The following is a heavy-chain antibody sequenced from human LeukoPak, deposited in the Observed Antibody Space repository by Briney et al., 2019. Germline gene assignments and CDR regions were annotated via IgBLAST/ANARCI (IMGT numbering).Heavy chain of an antibody. CDR1: GYTFTGYY. J-gene: IGHJ6*03. CDR3: ARDGAVTVAARPGLVYYYYMDV. V-gene: IGHV1-2*02. CDR2: INPNSGGT. Sequence: GASVKVSCKASGYTFTGYYMHWVRQAPGQGLEWMGWINPNSGGTNYAQKFQGRVTMTRDTSISTAYMELSRLRSDDTAVYYCARDGAVTVAARPGLVYYYYMDVWGKGTTVTVSS. D-gene: IGHD6-6*01.